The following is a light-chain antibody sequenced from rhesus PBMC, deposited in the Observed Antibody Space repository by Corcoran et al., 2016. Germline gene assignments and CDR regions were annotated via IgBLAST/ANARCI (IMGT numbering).Light chain of an antibody. CDR2: RAS. V-gene: IGKV1-69*01. J-gene: IGKJ3*01. CDR1: QGISNW. CDR3: QHGYGTPFT. Sequence: DIQMTQSPSSLSASVGDRVTITCRASQGISNWLAWYQQKPGKAPKLLIYRASNLETGVPSRFSGSGSGTDYTFTISSLQPEDVATYYCQHGYGTPFTFGPGTKLDSK.